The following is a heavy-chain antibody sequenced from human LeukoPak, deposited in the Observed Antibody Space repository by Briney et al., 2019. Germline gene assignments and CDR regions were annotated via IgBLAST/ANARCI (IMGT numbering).Heavy chain of an antibody. CDR3: ATGEGGGWSLDY. Sequence: ASVKVSCKVSGYTLTELSMHWVRQGPGKGLEWMGGFDAEDGETIYAQKFQGRVTMTADTSTDTAYMELSSLRSEDTAVYYCATGEGGGWSLDYWGQGTLVTVSS. CDR1: GYTLTELS. D-gene: IGHD6-19*01. V-gene: IGHV1-24*01. CDR2: FDAEDGET. J-gene: IGHJ4*02.